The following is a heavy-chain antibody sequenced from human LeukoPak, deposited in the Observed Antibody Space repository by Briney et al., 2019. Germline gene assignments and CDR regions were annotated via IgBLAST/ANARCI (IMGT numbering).Heavy chain of an antibody. V-gene: IGHV3-48*01. CDR3: ARPAADCGGDCYWAFDY. D-gene: IGHD2-21*01. Sequence: PGGSLRLSCAASGFTFSTYPMNWVRQAPGKGLEWVSYISSRSSTIYYADSVKGRFTISRDNAKNSLYLQMSSLRAEDTAVYYCARPAADCGGDCYWAFDYWGQGTLVTVSS. CDR2: ISSRSSTI. CDR1: GFTFSTYP. J-gene: IGHJ4*02.